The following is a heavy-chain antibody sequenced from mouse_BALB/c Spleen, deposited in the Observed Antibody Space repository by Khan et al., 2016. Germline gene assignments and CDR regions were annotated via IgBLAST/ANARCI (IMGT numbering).Heavy chain of an antibody. V-gene: IGHV2-4*02. CDR2: IRSGAGT. J-gene: IGHJ2*01. CDR1: GFTLTSSG. D-gene: IGHD2-3*01. Sequence: VQLQESGPGLVQPSQSLSITCTASGFTLTSSGIHWVRQPPGKGLEWLGGIRSGAGTDYTADFISRLTISKDNSKGQVFFRMNSLQPDDTAIYYCARMALYEGYPDYGGEGTALTVS. CDR3: ARMALYEGYPDY.